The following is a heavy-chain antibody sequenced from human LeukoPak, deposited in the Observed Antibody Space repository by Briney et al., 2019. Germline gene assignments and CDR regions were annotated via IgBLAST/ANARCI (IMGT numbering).Heavy chain of an antibody. CDR3: ARVRGSALTMIVVAKDAFDI. CDR2: SNAGNGNT. J-gene: IGHJ3*02. Sequence: GASVKVSCKASGYTFIRYALHWVRQAPGQRLEWMGWSNAGNGNTKYSQEFQGRVTITRDTSASTAYMELSSLRSEDTAVYYCARVRGSALTMIVVAKDAFDIWGQGTMVTVSS. V-gene: IGHV1-3*02. D-gene: IGHD3-22*01. CDR1: GYTFIRYA.